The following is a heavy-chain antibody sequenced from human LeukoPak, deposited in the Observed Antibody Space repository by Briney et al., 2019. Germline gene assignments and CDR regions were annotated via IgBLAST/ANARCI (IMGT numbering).Heavy chain of an antibody. V-gene: IGHV3-21*01. J-gene: IGHJ3*02. CDR2: ISSSSSYI. D-gene: IGHD3-3*01. CDR1: GFTFSAYS. CDR3: ARDGSGSGYDDAFDI. Sequence: GGSLRLSCAASGFTFSAYSMNWVRQAPGKGLEWVSSISSSSSYIYYADPVKGRFTISRDNAKNSLYLQMNSLRAEDTAVYYCARDGSGSGYDDAFDIWGQGTMVTVSS.